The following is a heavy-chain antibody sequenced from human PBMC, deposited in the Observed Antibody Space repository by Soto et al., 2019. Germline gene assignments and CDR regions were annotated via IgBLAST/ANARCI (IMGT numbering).Heavy chain of an antibody. J-gene: IGHJ4*02. CDR3: ARTTAVPNTLRSRYFFDY. CDR1: GGSVSDKTYY. CDR2: VYYSATT. V-gene: IGHV4-61*01. Sequence: SETLSLTCSVSGGSVSDKTYYWSWIRQPPGKRLEWIGYVYYSATTNNHPTLRSRVTISVDLSKNRFSLRLCSVTTADTALYYCARTTAVPNTLRSRYFFDYWRQGTLVTVSS. D-gene: IGHD4-17*01.